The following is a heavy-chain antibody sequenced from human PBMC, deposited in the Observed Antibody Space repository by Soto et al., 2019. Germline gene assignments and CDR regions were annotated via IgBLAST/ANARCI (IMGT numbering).Heavy chain of an antibody. CDR1: GYSFSGYD. CDR3: ARDSGAALYGEDALDI. V-gene: IGHV1-18*04. CDR2: VSTSIVST. D-gene: IGHD3-10*01. Sequence: QGKLVQSGPEVKKPGASVRVSCKASGYSFSGYDITWVRQAPGQGLEWLGWVSTSIVSTMSAENLQGRLTMTTDTSTTIVYMELRGLRSDDTAVYYCARDSGAALYGEDALDIWGQGTMVSVSS. J-gene: IGHJ3*02.